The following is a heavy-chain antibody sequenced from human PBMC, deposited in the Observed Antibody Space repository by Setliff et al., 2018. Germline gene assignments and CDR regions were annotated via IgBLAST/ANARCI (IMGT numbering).Heavy chain of an antibody. V-gene: IGHV4-61*09. CDR3: ARTGTYRYFDS. CDR1: GESIDSVATGNHY. Sequence: SETLSLTCIVSGESIDSVATGNHYWGWFRQPAGKELEWIGQIYTRWSTNYNPSLKSRVTISLDTSKNQFSLSLTSVTAEDTAVYYCARTGTYRYFDSWGQGTLVTVSS. D-gene: IGHD1-1*01. CDR2: IYTRWST. J-gene: IGHJ4*02.